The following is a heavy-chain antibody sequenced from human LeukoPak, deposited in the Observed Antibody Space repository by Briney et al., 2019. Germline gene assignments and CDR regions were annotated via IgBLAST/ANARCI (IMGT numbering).Heavy chain of an antibody. CDR2: IYYSGNT. J-gene: IGHJ3*02. V-gene: IGHV4-59*01. CDR1: GGSMNNYY. CDR3: ARPNSFYLGNSAFDI. D-gene: IGHD5/OR15-5a*01. Sequence: SETLPLTCTVSGGSMNNYYWTWIRQPPGKGLEWIGYIYYSGNTHYNPSLESRVAILVDTSKSQFSLKLSSVTAADTAVYYCARPNSFYLGNSAFDIWGQGTMVTVSS.